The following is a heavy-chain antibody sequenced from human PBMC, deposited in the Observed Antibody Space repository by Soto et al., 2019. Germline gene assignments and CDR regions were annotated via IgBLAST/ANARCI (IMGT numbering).Heavy chain of an antibody. V-gene: IGHV3-30*18. CDR3: AKDPRGIVGAGAWLDS. J-gene: IGHJ4*02. D-gene: IGHD1-26*01. Sequence: QVPLVESGGDVVQPGRSLRLSCAASGFSFSSYAIHWVRQAPDKGLEWVAVIAYDGSDMYYGDSVKGRFTISRDNSKKTLYLQMNSLRPDDTAVYYCAKDPRGIVGAGAWLDSWGQGTLVIVSS. CDR2: IAYDGSDM. CDR1: GFSFSSYA.